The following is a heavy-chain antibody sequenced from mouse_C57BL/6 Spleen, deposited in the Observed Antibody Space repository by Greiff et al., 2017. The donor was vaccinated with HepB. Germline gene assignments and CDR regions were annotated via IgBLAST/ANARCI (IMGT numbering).Heavy chain of an antibody. D-gene: IGHD1-1*01. CDR2: IWSGGST. CDR1: GFSLTSYG. CDR3: DRKIYYGSRDYAMDY. J-gene: IGHJ4*01. Sequence: VKLVESGPGLVQPSQSLSITCTVSGFSLTSYGVHWVRQSPGKGLEWLGVIWSGGSTDYNAAFISRLSISKDNSKSQVFFKMNSLQADDTAIYYCDRKIYYGSRDYAMDYWGQGTSVTVSS. V-gene: IGHV2-2*01.